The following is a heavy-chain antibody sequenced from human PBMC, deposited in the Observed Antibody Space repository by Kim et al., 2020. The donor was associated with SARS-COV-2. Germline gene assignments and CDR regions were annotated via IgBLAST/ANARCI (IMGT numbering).Heavy chain of an antibody. CDR1: GYTFTSYA. J-gene: IGHJ3*02. Sequence: ASVKVSCKASGYTFTSYAMNWVRQAPGQGLEWMGWINTNTGNPTYAQGFTGRFVFSLDTSVSTAYLQISSLKAEDTAVYYCARENYGDYEGAFDIWGQGTMVTVSS. CDR2: INTNTGNP. CDR3: ARENYGDYEGAFDI. V-gene: IGHV7-4-1*02. D-gene: IGHD4-17*01.